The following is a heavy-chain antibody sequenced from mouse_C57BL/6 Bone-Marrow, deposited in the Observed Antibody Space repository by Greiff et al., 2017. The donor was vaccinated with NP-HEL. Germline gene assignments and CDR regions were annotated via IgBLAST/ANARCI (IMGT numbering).Heavy chain of an antibody. CDR2: LYRETGGT. D-gene: IGHD1-1*01. CDR3: TRDYGSSSDY. J-gene: IGHJ2*01. CDR1: GYTFTDYE. V-gene: IGHV1-15*01. Sequence: QVQLQQSGSSLVRPGASVTLSCKASGYTFTDYEMHWVKQTPVHGLEWTGALYRETGGTAYNQKFKGKAILTADKSSSTAYMELRSLTSEDSAVYYCTRDYGSSSDYWGKGTTLTVSS.